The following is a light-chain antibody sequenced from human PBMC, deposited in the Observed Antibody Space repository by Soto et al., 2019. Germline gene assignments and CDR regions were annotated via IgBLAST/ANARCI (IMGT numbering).Light chain of an antibody. CDR3: SSYTSSSTPYV. J-gene: IGLJ1*01. V-gene: IGLV2-14*01. Sequence: QSVLTQSASVSGSPGQSITISCTGTSSDVGGYNYVSWYQQHPGKAPKLMIYDLSNRPSGVSNRFSGSKSGNTASLTISGLQAEDEADYYCSSYTSSSTPYVFGTGTKVTVL. CDR2: DLS. CDR1: SSDVGGYNY.